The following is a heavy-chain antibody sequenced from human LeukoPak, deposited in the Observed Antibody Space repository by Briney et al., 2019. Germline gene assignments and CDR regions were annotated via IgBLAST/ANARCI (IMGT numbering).Heavy chain of an antibody. V-gene: IGHV6-1*01. CDR2: TYYRFKWYN. CDR1: GDSVSGYFPT. Sequence: SQTLSLTCAISGDSVSGYFPTWNWIRQSPSRGLEWLGRTYYRFKWYNDYAVSVKSRITISPDTSKNQFSLQLNSVTPEDTAVYYCARFADRAPDYWGQGTLVTVSS. J-gene: IGHJ4*02. CDR3: ARFADRAPDY. D-gene: IGHD1-14*01.